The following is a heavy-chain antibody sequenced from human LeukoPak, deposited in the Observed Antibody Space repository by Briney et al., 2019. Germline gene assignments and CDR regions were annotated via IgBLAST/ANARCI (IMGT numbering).Heavy chain of an antibody. J-gene: IGHJ5*02. CDR1: GFTFSSYG. CDR2: IWYDGSNK. V-gene: IGHV3-33*01. CDR3: ATPYGFYNWLDP. Sequence: PGGSLRLSCAASGFTFSSYGMHWVRQAPGKGLEWVAVIWYDGSNKYYADSVKGRLTTSRDNSKNTLYLQINSLRAEDTAVYYCATPYGFYNWLDPWGQGTLVTVSS. D-gene: IGHD3-16*01.